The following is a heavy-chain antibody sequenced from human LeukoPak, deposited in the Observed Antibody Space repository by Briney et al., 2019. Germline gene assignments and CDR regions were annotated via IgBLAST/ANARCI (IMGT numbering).Heavy chain of an antibody. V-gene: IGHV4-30-2*01. CDR1: GGSISSGGYY. J-gene: IGHJ4*02. CDR3: ARWGSSGYYWSSQGY. D-gene: IGHD3-22*01. Sequence: SQTLSLTCTVSGGSISSGGYYWSWIRQPPGKGLEWIGEINHSGSTNYNPSLKSRVTISVDTSKNQFSLKLSSVTAADTAVYYCARWGSSGYYWSSQGYWGQGTLVTVSS. CDR2: INHSGST.